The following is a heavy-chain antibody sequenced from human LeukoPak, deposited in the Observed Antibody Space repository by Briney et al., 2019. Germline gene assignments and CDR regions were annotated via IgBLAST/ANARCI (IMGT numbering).Heavy chain of an antibody. CDR1: GFTFSSYG. V-gene: IGHV3-30*18. CDR3: AKGGHYYDSSGFDY. D-gene: IGHD3-22*01. J-gene: IGHJ4*02. Sequence: GGSLRLSCAASGFTFSSYGMHWVRQAPGKGLEWVAVISYDGSNKYYADSVKGRFTISRDNSKNTLYLQMNSLRAEDTAVYYCAKGGHYYDSSGFDYWGQGTLVTVSS. CDR2: ISYDGSNK.